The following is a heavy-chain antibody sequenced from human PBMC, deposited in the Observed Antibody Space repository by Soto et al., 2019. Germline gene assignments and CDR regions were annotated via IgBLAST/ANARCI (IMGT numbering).Heavy chain of an antibody. CDR2: LSTRGSDK. Sequence: GGSLRLSCAASGFSFSDYYMTWIRQVPGKGLEWVSHLSTRGSDKYYADSVRGRFTVSRDNVKNSLFLQMDSLRAEDTAVYYCARLVQGPGLYYMDVWGKGTTVTVS. D-gene: IGHD3-10*01. CDR1: GFSFSDYY. J-gene: IGHJ6*03. V-gene: IGHV3-11*01. CDR3: ARLVQGPGLYYMDV.